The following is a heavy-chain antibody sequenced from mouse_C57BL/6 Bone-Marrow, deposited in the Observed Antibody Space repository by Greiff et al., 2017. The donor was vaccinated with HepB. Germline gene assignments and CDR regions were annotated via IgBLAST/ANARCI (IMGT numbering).Heavy chain of an antibody. Sequence: QVQLKQSGAELARPGASVKLSCKASGYTFTSYGISWVKQRTGQGLEWIGEIYPRSGNTYYNEKFKGKATLTADKSSSTAYMELRSLTSEDSAVYFCARRLRYYGSSYEGYWGQGTTLTVSS. V-gene: IGHV1-81*01. D-gene: IGHD1-1*01. CDR3: ARRLRYYGSSYEGY. CDR1: GYTFTSYG. J-gene: IGHJ2*01. CDR2: IYPRSGNT.